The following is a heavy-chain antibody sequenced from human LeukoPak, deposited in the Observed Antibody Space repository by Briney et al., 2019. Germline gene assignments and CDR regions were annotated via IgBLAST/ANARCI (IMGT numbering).Heavy chain of an antibody. CDR1: GYTFTSYY. V-gene: IGHV1-46*01. D-gene: IGHD3-22*01. CDR2: INPSGGST. J-gene: IGHJ4*02. CDR3: ARDRYYYDSRVDY. Sequence: ASLKVSSKASGYTFTSYYMHWVRQAPGQGLECMGIINPSGGSTSYAQKFQGRVTMTRDTSTSAVYMELSSLRSEDTAVYYCARDRYYYDSRVDYWGQGTLVTVSS.